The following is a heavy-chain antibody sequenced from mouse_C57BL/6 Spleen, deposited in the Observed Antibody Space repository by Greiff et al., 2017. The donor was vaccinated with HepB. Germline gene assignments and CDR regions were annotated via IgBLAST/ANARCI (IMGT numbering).Heavy chain of an antibody. D-gene: IGHD1-1*01. Sequence: QVQLKESGSELRSPGSSVKLSCKDFDSEVFPIAYMSWVRQKPGHGFEWIGGILPSIGRTIYGEKFEDKATLDADTLSNTAYLELNSLTSEDSAIYYCARGSDYYGSSYWYFDVWGTGTTVTVSS. J-gene: IGHJ1*03. CDR3: ARGSDYYGSSYWYFDV. V-gene: IGHV15-2*01. CDR2: ILPSIGRT. CDR1: DSEVFPIAY.